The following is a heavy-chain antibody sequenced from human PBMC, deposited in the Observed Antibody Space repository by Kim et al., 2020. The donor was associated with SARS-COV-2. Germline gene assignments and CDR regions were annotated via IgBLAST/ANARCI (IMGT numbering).Heavy chain of an antibody. CDR1: GGSISSSNW. CDR3: ARRPFPLSVGIDY. D-gene: IGHD1-26*01. J-gene: IGHJ4*02. Sequence: SETLSLTCAVSGGSISSSNWWSWVRQPPGKGLEWIGEIYHSGSTNYNPSLKSRVTISVDKFKNHFSLKLTSLTAADTAVYFCARRPFPLSVGIDYWGQGTLVTVSS. CDR2: IYHSGST. V-gene: IGHV4-4*02.